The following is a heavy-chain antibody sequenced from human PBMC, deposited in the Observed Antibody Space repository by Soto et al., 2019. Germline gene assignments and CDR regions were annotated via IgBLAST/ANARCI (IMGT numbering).Heavy chain of an antibody. Sequence: PGGSLRLSCAASGFTFSSYAMSWVRQAPGKRLEWVSAISGSGGSTYYADSVKGRFTISRDNSKNTLYLQMNSLRAEDTAVYYCAKDRCGGDCYSLIWYFDLWGRGTLVTVSS. D-gene: IGHD2-21*02. V-gene: IGHV3-23*01. CDR2: ISGSGGST. CDR1: GFTFSSYA. CDR3: AKDRCGGDCYSLIWYFDL. J-gene: IGHJ2*01.